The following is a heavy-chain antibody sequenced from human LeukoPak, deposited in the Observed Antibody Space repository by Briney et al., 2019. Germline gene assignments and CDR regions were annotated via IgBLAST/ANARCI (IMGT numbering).Heavy chain of an antibody. J-gene: IGHJ4*02. D-gene: IGHD2-15*01. V-gene: IGHV3-30*04. CDR1: GFTFSSYA. Sequence: GRSLRLSCAASGFTFSSYAMHWVRQAPGKGLEWVAVISYDGRNKYYADSVKGRFTISRDNSKNTLYLQMNSLRAEDTAVYYCAKSVVVITFRFDDWGQGALVTVSS. CDR2: ISYDGRNK. CDR3: AKSVVVITFRFDD.